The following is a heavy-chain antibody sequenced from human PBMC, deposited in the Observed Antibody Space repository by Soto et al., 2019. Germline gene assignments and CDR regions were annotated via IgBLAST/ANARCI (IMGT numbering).Heavy chain of an antibody. CDR1: GDSLINDDYY. V-gene: IGHV4-31*03. J-gene: IGHJ4*02. CDR2: IYHTGST. D-gene: IGHD3-22*01. Sequence: QVHPQESGPGLVKPSQTLPLTCTVSGDSLINDDYYWSWIRQRPGKGLEWIGYIYHTGSTHYNPSLKSRILITVDTSTNQFSLRLRSVTAADTAVYYCARHVYHYYDSCGHVDCRGQGTLVTVSS. CDR3: ARHVYHYYDSCGHVDC.